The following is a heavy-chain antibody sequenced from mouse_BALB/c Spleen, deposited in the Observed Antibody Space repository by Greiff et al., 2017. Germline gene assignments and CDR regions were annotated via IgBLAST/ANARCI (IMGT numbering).Heavy chain of an antibody. Sequence: QVQLQQSGAELMKPGASVKISCKATGYTFSSYWIEWVKQRPGHGLEWIGEILPGSGSTNYNEKFKGKATFTADTSSNTAYMQLSSLTSEDSAVYDCARSTTVPKNAMDYWGQGTSVTVSS. J-gene: IGHJ4*01. CDR1: GYTFSSYW. V-gene: IGHV1-9*01. D-gene: IGHD1-1*01. CDR2: ILPGSGST. CDR3: ARSTTVPKNAMDY.